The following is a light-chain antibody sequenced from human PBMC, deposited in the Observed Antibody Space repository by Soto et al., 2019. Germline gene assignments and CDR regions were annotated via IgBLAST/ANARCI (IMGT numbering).Light chain of an antibody. V-gene: IGLV1-44*01. CDR2: SNN. Sequence: QAVVTQPPSASGTPGQRVTISCSGISSRFGSNSVNWYQQLPGTAPKLLIYSNNQRPSGVPDRFSGSKSGTSASLAISGLQSEDEADYYCAAWDDSLNGRVFGGGTKVTVL. J-gene: IGLJ3*02. CDR1: SSRFGSNS. CDR3: AAWDDSLNGRV.